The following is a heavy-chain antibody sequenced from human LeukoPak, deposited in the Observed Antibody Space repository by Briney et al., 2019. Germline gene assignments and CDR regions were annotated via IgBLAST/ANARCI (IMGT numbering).Heavy chain of an antibody. CDR1: GFTFSSYA. CDR2: ISGSGGST. D-gene: IGHD3-22*01. J-gene: IGHJ3*02. V-gene: IGHV3-23*01. CDR3: AKDPSHYDSSGYYYWAFDI. Sequence: GRSLRLSCAASGFTFSSYAMSWVRQAPGKGLEWVSAISGSGGSTYYADSVKGRFTISRDNSKNTLYLQMNSLRAEDTAVYYCAKDPSHYDSSGYYYWAFDIWGQGTMVTVSS.